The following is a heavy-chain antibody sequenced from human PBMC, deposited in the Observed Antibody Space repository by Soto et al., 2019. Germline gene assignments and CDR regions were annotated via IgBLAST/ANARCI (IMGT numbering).Heavy chain of an antibody. CDR3: ARAHGRLTYCSGGSCYSRTNWFDP. J-gene: IGHJ5*02. D-gene: IGHD2-15*01. CDR1: GGSISSGDYY. Sequence: QVQLQESGPGLVKPSQTLSLTCTVSGGSISSGDYYWSWIRQPPGKGLEWIGYIYYSGSTYYNPSLKSRVTKSVDTSKNQFSLKLSSVTAADTAVYYCARAHGRLTYCSGGSCYSRTNWFDPWGQGTLVTVSS. CDR2: IYYSGST. V-gene: IGHV4-30-4*01.